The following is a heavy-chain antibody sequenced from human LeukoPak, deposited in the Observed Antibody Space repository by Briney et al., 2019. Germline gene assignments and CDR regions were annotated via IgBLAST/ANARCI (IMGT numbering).Heavy chain of an antibody. CDR1: GGSISSGGYY. J-gene: IGHJ5*02. CDR3: ARNLLGIAVAGS. D-gene: IGHD6-13*01. CDR2: MYYSGSP. V-gene: IGHV4-31*03. Sequence: SQPVSLTCTVSGGSISSGGYYWTWIRQHPGKGLEWIGYMYYSGSPHYNPSLKSRVTMSVDTSKNQFSLKLSSVTAVDTAVYYCARNLLGIAVAGSWGQGTLVTVSS.